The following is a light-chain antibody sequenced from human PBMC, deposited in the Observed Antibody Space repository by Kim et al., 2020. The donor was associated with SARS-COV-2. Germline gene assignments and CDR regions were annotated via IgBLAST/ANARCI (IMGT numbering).Light chain of an antibody. CDR3: QQYGSAPQT. Sequence: SPGGRATCSGRASQQVSARFLSWYYHMPDKAPRLLIHDAATRAPGIPERFSGSGSGTDFTLTISRLEPEDFAVYYCQQYGSAPQTYGQGTKVGIK. CDR2: DAA. V-gene: IGKV3-20*01. J-gene: IGKJ1*01. CDR1: QQVSARF.